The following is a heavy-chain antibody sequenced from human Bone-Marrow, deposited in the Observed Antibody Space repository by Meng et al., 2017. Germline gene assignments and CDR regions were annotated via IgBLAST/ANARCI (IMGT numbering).Heavy chain of an antibody. D-gene: IGHD4-11*01. CDR1: GGSFSDYY. V-gene: IGHV4-34*01. Sequence: QVQLKRSGEGLLKPSETLSLTCVVSGGSFSDYYWSWIRQPPGKGLEWIGEINHSGSTNYNPSLEGRATISVDTSQNNLSLRLSSVTAADSAVYYCARGPTTMAHDFDYWGQGTLVTVSS. J-gene: IGHJ4*02. CDR3: ARGPTTMAHDFDY. CDR2: INHSGST.